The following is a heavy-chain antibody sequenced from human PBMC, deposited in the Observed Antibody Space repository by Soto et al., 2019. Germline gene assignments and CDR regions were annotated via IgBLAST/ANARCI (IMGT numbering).Heavy chain of an antibody. V-gene: IGHV3-23*01. CDR3: AKSGGPPASLDVYFDY. CDR2: INSGGDTT. J-gene: IGHJ4*02. Sequence: GGSLRLSCAASGFTFASYTMTWVRQAPGKGLEWVSTINSGGDTTYYSDSVKGRFTISRDSPKNTLFLLMTSLRAEDTAVYYCAKSGGPPASLDVYFDYWGQGTLVTVSS. CDR1: GFTFASYT. D-gene: IGHD2-2*01.